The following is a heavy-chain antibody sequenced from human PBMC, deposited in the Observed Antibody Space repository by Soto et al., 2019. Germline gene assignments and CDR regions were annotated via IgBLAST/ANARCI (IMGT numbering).Heavy chain of an antibody. Sequence: GGSLRLSCAASGFTFDDYAMHWVRQAPGKGLEWVSGISWNSGSIGYADSVKGRFTISRDNAKNSLYLQMNSLRAEDTALYYCAKEEEVNDYGDSRWFDPWGQGTLVTVSS. J-gene: IGHJ5*02. CDR1: GFTFDDYA. V-gene: IGHV3-9*01. CDR3: AKEEEVNDYGDSRWFDP. D-gene: IGHD4-17*01. CDR2: ISWNSGSI.